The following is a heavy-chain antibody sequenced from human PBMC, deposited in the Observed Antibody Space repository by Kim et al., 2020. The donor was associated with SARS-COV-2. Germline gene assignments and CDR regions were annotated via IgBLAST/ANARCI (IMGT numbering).Heavy chain of an antibody. D-gene: IGHD6-13*01. J-gene: IGHJ4*02. V-gene: IGHV3-9*01. CDR2: ISWNSGSI. CDR3: AKDIGGPRAAAGPYDY. Sequence: GGSLRLSCAASGFTFGDYAMHWVRQAPGKGLEWVSGISWNSGSIGYADSVKGRFTISRDNAKNSLYLQMNSLRAEDTALYYCAKDIGGPRAAAGPYDYWGQGTLVTVSS. CDR1: GFTFGDYA.